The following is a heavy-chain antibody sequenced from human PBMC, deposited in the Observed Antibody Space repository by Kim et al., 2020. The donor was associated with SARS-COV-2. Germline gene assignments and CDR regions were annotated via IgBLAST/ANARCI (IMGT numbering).Heavy chain of an antibody. CDR3: VKGDQDNWADRDY. CDR2: IISDGGST. V-gene: IGHV3-23*01. J-gene: IGHJ4*02. D-gene: IGHD1-1*01. Sequence: GGSLILSCAASGLTFRNYAMSWVRQAPGKGPEWVALIISDGGSTYYADSVKGRFTISRDNSKNTLFLQMNSLRAEDTAVYYCVKGDQDNWADRDYWGQGTLVTVSS. CDR1: GLTFRNYA.